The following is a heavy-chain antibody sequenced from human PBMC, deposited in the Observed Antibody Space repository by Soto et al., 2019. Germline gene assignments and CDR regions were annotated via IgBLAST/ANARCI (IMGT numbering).Heavy chain of an antibody. CDR1: GASISRYY. Sequence: SETLSLTCTVSGASISRYYWSWIRQSPGKGLEWIGYLYNTGSTIYNPSLKSRVTISVDTSKNQFSLKMNSVTAADTAVYYCAASQDIVATDYWGQGTLVTVSS. CDR3: AASQDIVATDY. J-gene: IGHJ4*02. D-gene: IGHD5-12*01. CDR2: LYNTGST. V-gene: IGHV4-59*01.